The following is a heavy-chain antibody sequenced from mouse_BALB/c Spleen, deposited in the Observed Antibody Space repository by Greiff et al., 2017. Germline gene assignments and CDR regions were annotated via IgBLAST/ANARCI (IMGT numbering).Heavy chain of an antibody. D-gene: IGHD2-12*01. CDR2: ISSGSSTI. CDR3: ARVLRRTSYYAMDY. V-gene: IGHV5-17*02. J-gene: IGHJ4*01. Sequence: EVKVVESGGGLVQPGGSRKLSCAASGFTFSSFGMHWVRQAPEKGLEWVAYISSGSSTIYYADTVKGRFTISRDNPKNTLFLQMTSLRSEDTAMYYCARVLRRTSYYAMDYWGQGTSVTVSS. CDR1: GFTFSSFG.